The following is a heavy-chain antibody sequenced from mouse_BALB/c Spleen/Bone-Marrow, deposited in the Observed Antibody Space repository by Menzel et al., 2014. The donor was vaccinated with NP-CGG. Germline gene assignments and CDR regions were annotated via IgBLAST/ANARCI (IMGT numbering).Heavy chain of an antibody. CDR3: ARQTYYDYDGYFDY. J-gene: IGHJ2*01. Sequence: EVMLVESGGDLVKPGGSLKLSCAASGFTFSSYGMSWVRQTPDKRLELVATISSGGSYTYYPDSVKGRFTISRDNAKNTLCLQMSSLKSEDTAMYYCARQTYYDYDGYFDYWGQGTTLTVSS. CDR2: ISSGGSYT. CDR1: GFTFSSYG. V-gene: IGHV5-6*02. D-gene: IGHD2-4*01.